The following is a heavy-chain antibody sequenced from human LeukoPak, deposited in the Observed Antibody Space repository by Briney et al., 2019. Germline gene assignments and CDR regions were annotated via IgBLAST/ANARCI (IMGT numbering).Heavy chain of an antibody. J-gene: IGHJ4*02. CDR1: GFTFSNYW. CDR2: ISTDGSST. V-gene: IGHV3-74*01. Sequence: PGGSLRLSCAASGFTFSNYWMHWVRQAPGKGLVWVSLISTDGSSTNYADSVKGRFTISRDNAKNTLYLQMNSLRAEDTAVYYCASGVFSGVNNWGQGTLVTVSS. CDR3: ASGVFSGVNN. D-gene: IGHD3-3*01.